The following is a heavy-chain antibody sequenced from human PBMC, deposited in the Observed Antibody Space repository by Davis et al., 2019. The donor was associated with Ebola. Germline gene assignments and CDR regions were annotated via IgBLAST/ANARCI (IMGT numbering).Heavy chain of an antibody. CDR2: IIPIFGTA. CDR1: GGTFGSYA. D-gene: IGHD2-2*01. CDR3: ARDGIVVVPALRWYFDL. V-gene: IGHV1-69*13. J-gene: IGHJ2*01. Sequence: SVKVSCKASGGTFGSYAISWVRQAPGQGLEWMGGIIPIFGTANYAQKFQGRVTITADESTSTAYMELSSLRSEDTAVYYCARDGIVVVPALRWYFDLWGRGTLVTVSS.